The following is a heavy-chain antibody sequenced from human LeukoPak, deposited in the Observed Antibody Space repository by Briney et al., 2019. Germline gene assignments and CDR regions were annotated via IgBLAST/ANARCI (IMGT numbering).Heavy chain of an antibody. CDR2: ISSSGYTI. Sequence: GGSLRLSCAASGFAFSDYQMSWVRQAPGKGLEWISYISSSGYTIYYVDSVKGRFTISRDNAKNSLFLQMNSLRVEDTAVYYCARWDDSAWGFGNWGPGTLVTVSS. D-gene: IGHD6-19*01. CDR1: GFAFSDYQ. V-gene: IGHV3-11*01. J-gene: IGHJ4*02. CDR3: ARWDDSAWGFGN.